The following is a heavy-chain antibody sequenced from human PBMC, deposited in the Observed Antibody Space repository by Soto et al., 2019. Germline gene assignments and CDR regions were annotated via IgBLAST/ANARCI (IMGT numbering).Heavy chain of an antibody. J-gene: IGHJ3*02. V-gene: IGHV4-4*02. CDR2: IYHSGNT. Sequence: SESLALSSAFFGGSISDSNWWSWFRQPPGKGLEWIGEIYHSGNTNYDPSLRSRVTISVDKSKNQFSLKMTSMTAADTAVYFCVRLKRKPNDAFDIWGQGTSVTVSS. CDR3: VRLKRKPNDAFDI. CDR1: GGSISDSNW.